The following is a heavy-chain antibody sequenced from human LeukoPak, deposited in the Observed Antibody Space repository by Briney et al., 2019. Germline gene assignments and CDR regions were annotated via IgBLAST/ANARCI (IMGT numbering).Heavy chain of an antibody. J-gene: IGHJ4*02. V-gene: IGHV3-48*01. Sequence: GGSLRLSCAASGFTFSNYNMNWVRQPPGKGLQWVSYISSSSNIIYYADSVKGRFTVSRDNAKNSLFLQMNSLRAEDTAVYYCARDFAREFTIDYWGQGTLVTVSS. D-gene: IGHD3-10*01. CDR3: ARDFAREFTIDY. CDR2: ISSSSNII. CDR1: GFTFSNYN.